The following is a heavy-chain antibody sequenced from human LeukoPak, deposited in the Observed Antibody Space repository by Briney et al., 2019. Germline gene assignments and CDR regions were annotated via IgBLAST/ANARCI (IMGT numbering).Heavy chain of an antibody. Sequence: SQTLSLTCAISGDSVSSNSATWNWIRQSPSRGLEWLGRTYYRAKWHNDHAVSIKSRIVINPDTSKNQVSLHLSSVTPDDTAVYYCARSGGPGGPFDYWGQGALVTVSS. V-gene: IGHV6-1*01. J-gene: IGHJ4*02. CDR3: ARSGGPGGPFDY. CDR1: GDSVSSNSAT. D-gene: IGHD2-15*01. CDR2: TYYRAKWHN.